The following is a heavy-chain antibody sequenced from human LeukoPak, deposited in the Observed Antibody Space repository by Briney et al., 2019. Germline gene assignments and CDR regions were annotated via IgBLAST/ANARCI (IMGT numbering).Heavy chain of an antibody. V-gene: IGHV3-7*01. CDR1: GFTFSSYA. D-gene: IGHD3-10*01. Sequence: GGSLRLSCAASGFTFSSYAMSWVRQAPGKGLEWVANIKQDGSEKYYVDSVKGRFTISRDNAKNSLYLQMNSLRAEDTAVYYCARDSQLWFEDSYYGMDVWGQGTTVTVSS. CDR2: IKQDGSEK. J-gene: IGHJ6*02. CDR3: ARDSQLWFEDSYYGMDV.